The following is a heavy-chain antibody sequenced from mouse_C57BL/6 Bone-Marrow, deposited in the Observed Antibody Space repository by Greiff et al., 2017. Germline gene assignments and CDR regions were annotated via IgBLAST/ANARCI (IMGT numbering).Heavy chain of an antibody. V-gene: IGHV1-63*01. Sequence: QVQLQQSGAELVRPGTSVKMSCKASGYTFTNYWLGWAKQRPGHGLEWIGDIYPGGGYTHYNEKFKGKGTLTADKSSSTAYMQFSSLTSEDSAIYYCARRGWGYFDVWGTGTTVTGSS. J-gene: IGHJ1*03. CDR1: GYTFTNYW. CDR2: IYPGGGYT. D-gene: IGHD3-3*01. CDR3: ARRGWGYFDV.